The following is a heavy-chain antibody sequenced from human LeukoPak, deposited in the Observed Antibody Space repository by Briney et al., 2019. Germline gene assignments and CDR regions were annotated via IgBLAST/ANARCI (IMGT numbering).Heavy chain of an antibody. CDR2: INHSGST. CDR1: GGSFSGYY. CDR3: ARGKPGIAAAGFDY. D-gene: IGHD6-13*01. Sequence: PSETLSLTCAVYGGSFSGYYWSWIRQPPGKGLEWIGEINHSGSTNYNPSLKSRVTISVDTSKNQFSLKLSSVTAADTAVYYCARGKPGIAAAGFDYWGQGNLVTVSS. V-gene: IGHV4-34*01. J-gene: IGHJ4*02.